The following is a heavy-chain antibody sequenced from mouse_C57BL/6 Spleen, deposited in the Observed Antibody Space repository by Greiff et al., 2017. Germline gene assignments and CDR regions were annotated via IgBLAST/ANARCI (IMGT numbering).Heavy chain of an antibody. V-gene: IGHV5-6*01. J-gene: IGHJ3*01. CDR1: GFTFSSYG. CDR3: ARGDYDEAWFAY. CDR2: ISSGGSYT. Sequence: EVHLVESGGDLVKPGGSLKLSCAASGFTFSSYGMSWVRQTPDKRLEWVATISSGGSYTYYPDSVKGRFTISRDNAKNTLYLQMSSLKSEDTAMYYCARGDYDEAWFAYGGQGTLVTVSA. D-gene: IGHD2-4*01.